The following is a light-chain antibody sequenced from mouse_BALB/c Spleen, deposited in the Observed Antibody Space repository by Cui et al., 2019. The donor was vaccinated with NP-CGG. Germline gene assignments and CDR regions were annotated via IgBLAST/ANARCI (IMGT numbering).Light chain of an antibody. V-gene: IGLV1*01. J-gene: IGLJ1*01. CDR1: TGACTTSNY. Sequence: QAVVTQESALTTLPGEPVTLTWRSSTGACTTSNYANWVQEKPDHLFTGLIGGTHNRVPGVPARFSGSLIGDKAALTITGAQTEDEAIYFCALWYSNHWVFGGGTKLTVL. CDR2: GTH. CDR3: ALWYSNHWV.